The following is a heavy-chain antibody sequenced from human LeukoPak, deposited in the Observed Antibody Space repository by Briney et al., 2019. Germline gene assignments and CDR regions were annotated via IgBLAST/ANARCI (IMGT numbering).Heavy chain of an antibody. Sequence: GGSLRLSCAASGFTFGTSWMDWVRQAPGKGLEWVANIEADGTEKYYVDSVRGRFTISRDNAKNSLDLQMNSLRAEDTAVYYCSFSLNYWGQGTLVTVSS. CDR1: GFTFGTSW. CDR2: IEADGTEK. J-gene: IGHJ4*02. CDR3: SFSLNY. V-gene: IGHV3-7*01.